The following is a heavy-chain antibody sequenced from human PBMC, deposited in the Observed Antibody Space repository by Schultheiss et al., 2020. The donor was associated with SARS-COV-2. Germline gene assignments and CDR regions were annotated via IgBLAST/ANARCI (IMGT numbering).Heavy chain of an antibody. CDR1: GYSISSGYY. CDR2: ISASGST. CDR3: ARPGGGGYNWFDP. V-gene: IGHV4-38-2*01. D-gene: IGHD2-15*01. Sequence: SETLSLTCAVSGYSISSGYYWGWIRQPAGKGLEWIGRISASGSTNFNPSLKSRVTISVDTSKNQFSLKLSSVTAADTAVYYCARPGGGGYNWFDPWGQGTLVTVSS. J-gene: IGHJ5*02.